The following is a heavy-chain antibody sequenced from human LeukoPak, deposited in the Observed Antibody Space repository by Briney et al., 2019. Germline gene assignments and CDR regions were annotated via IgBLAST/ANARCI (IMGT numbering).Heavy chain of an antibody. D-gene: IGHD6-19*01. CDR1: GGPISSYQ. Sequence: RSSETLSLTCTVSGGPISSYQWSWIRQPPGKGLEWIGNIYYSGSANYNPSLKSRVIISVDTSKNQFSLNLSPVTAADTAVYYCARVGGSGLIDYWGQGTLVTVSS. CDR2: IYYSGSA. V-gene: IGHV4-59*01. J-gene: IGHJ4*02. CDR3: ARVGGSGLIDY.